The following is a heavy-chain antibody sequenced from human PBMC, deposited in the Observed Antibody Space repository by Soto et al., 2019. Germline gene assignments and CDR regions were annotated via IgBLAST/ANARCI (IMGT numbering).Heavy chain of an antibody. CDR1: GFTFSSYA. CDR3: AKETRGYYYDSNNWFDP. D-gene: IGHD3-22*01. V-gene: IGHV3-23*01. J-gene: IGHJ5*02. Sequence: GGSLRLSCAASGFTFSSYAMSWVRQAPGKGLEWVSAISGSGGSTYYADSVKGRFTISRDNSKNTLYLQMNSLRAEDTAVYYCAKETRGYYYDSNNWFDPWGQGTLVTVSS. CDR2: ISGSGGST.